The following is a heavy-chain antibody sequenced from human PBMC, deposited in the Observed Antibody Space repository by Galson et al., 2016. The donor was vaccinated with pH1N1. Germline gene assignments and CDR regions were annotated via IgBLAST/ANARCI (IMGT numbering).Heavy chain of an antibody. D-gene: IGHD2/OR15-2a*01. CDR3: AKTFMGVAYYYGMDV. J-gene: IGHJ6*02. V-gene: IGHV3-9*01. CDR1: GFTFDDYA. CDR2: ISWNSGII. Sequence: SLRLSCAASGFTFDDYAMNWVRQAPGKGLEWVSGISWNSGIIGYADSVKGRFTISRDNAKNSLYLQMSSLRAEDTALYYCAKTFMGVAYYYGMDVWGQGTTVTVSS.